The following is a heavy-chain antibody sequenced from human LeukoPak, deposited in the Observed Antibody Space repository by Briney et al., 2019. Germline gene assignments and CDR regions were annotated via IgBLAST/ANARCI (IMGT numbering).Heavy chain of an antibody. CDR2: IYYSGST. CDR1: GGSISSYY. V-gene: IGHV4-59*01. CDR3: AREDPRRQQLNGGGDY. Sequence: SETLSLTCTVSGGSISSYYWSWIRQPPGKGLEWIGYIYYSGSTNYNPSLKSRVTISVDTSKNQFSLKLSSVTAADTAVYYCAREDPRRQQLNGGGDYWGQGTLATVSS. J-gene: IGHJ4*02. D-gene: IGHD6-13*01.